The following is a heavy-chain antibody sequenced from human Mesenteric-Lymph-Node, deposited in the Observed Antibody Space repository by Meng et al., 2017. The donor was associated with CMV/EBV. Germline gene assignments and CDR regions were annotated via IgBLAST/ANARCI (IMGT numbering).Heavy chain of an antibody. V-gene: IGHV5-51*01. J-gene: IGHJ4*02. D-gene: IGHD6-6*01. CDR2: IYPGDSDT. Sequence: KVSCKASGYTFTSYWIGWVRQMPGKGLEWMGIIYPGDSDTRYSPSFQGQVTISADKSISTAYLQWSSLKASDTAMYYCARLGYRNSADYWGQGTLVTVSS. CDR1: GYTFTSYW. CDR3: ARLGYRNSADY.